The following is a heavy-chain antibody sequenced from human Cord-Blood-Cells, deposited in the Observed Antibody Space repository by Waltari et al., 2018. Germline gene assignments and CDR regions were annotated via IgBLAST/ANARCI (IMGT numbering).Heavy chain of an antibody. Sequence: QVQLVQSGAEVKKPGSSGKVSCKASGGTFSSYAISWVRQDPGQGLEWMGSSFPIFGTANDARRCQGRVTITADESTSTAYMELSSLRSEDTAVYYCARAGATLYLAGTNWFDPWGQGTLVTVSS. V-gene: IGHV1-69*18. J-gene: IGHJ5*02. CDR1: GGTFSSYA. D-gene: IGHD3-10*01. CDR2: SFPIFGTA. CDR3: ARAGATLYLAGTNWFDP.